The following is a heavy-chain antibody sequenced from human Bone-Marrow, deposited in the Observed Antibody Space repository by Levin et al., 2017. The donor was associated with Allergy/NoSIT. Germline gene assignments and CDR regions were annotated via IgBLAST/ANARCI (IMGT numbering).Heavy chain of an antibody. CDR1: GFTFSSYS. CDR3: AREITMIVESRVDDYYGMDV. Sequence: GESLKISCAASGFTFSSYSMNWVRQAPGKGLEWVSYISSSSSTIYYADSVKGRFTISRDNAKNSLYLQMNSLRDEDTDVYYCAREITMIVESRVDDYYGMDVWGQGTTVTVSS. J-gene: IGHJ6*02. CDR2: ISSSSSTI. V-gene: IGHV3-48*02. D-gene: IGHD3-22*01.